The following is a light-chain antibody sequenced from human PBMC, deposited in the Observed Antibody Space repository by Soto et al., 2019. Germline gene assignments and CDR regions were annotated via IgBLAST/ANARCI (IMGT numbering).Light chain of an antibody. J-gene: IGKJ4*01. Sequence: IQLTQSPSSLSASVGDRVTLTCRASQGIGSYLAWYQQNPGKAPKLLIYGASTLQSGVPSRFSGSGSETDFTLTISSLQPEDFATYYCLRLNSYPLTFGGGTKVEI. CDR1: QGIGSY. V-gene: IGKV1-9*01. CDR3: LRLNSYPLT. CDR2: GAS.